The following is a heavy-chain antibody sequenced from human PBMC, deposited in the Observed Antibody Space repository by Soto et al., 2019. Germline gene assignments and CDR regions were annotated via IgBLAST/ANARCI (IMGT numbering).Heavy chain of an antibody. J-gene: IGHJ5*02. CDR2: IIPILGIA. Sequence: QVQLVQSGAEVKKPGSSVKVSCKASGGTFSSYTISWVRQAPGQGLEWMGRIIPILGIANYAQKFQGRVTITADKSTSTAYMELSSLRSEDTAVYYCAIPMGRGAAGTGMSRGGDWFDPWGQGTLVTVSS. CDR3: AIPMGRGAAGTGMSRGGDWFDP. CDR1: GGTFSSYT. V-gene: IGHV1-69*02. D-gene: IGHD6-13*01.